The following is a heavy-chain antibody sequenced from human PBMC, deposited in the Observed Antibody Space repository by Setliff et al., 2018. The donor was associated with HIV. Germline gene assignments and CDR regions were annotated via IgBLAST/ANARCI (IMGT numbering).Heavy chain of an antibody. CDR3: ARSVIGYYYYGMDV. D-gene: IGHD3-10*01. CDR1: GFTFSSYS. V-gene: IGHV3-48*01. CDR2: TSSSGATI. Sequence: TSETLSLSCAASGFTFSSYSMNWVRQAPGKGLDWVSYTSSSGATIYYADSVKGRFTISRDNSKNTLYLQMDSLRAEDTAVYYCARSVIGYYYYGMDVWGQGTLVTVSS. J-gene: IGHJ6*02.